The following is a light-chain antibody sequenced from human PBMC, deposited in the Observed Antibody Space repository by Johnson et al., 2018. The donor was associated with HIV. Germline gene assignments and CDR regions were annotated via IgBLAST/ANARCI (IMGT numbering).Light chain of an antibody. V-gene: IGLV1-51*01. Sequence: QAVLTQPPSVSAAPGQKVTISCYGSSSNIGNNYVSWYQQLPGTAPKLLIYDNNNRPSGIPDRFSGSKSGTSATLGITGLQTGDEADYYCGTWDSSLSVLYVFGTGTKVTVL. CDR3: GTWDSSLSVLYV. J-gene: IGLJ1*01. CDR2: DNN. CDR1: SSNIGNNY.